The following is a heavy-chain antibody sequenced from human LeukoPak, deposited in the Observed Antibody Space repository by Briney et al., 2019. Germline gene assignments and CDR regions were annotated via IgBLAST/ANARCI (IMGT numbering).Heavy chain of an antibody. D-gene: IGHD4-17*01. CDR3: ARGGGATVTKTEFDY. Sequence: SETLSLTCTVSGGSISSYYWSWIRQPAGKGLEWIGRIYTSGSTNYNPSLKSRVTMSVGTSKNQFSLKLSSVTAADTAVYYCARGGGATVTKTEFDYWGQGTLVTVSS. V-gene: IGHV4-4*07. CDR1: GGSISSYY. J-gene: IGHJ4*02. CDR2: IYTSGST.